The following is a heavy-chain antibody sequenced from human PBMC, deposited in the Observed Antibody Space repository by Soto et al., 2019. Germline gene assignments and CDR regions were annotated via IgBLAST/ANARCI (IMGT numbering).Heavy chain of an antibody. CDR2: ISGSGATT. Sequence: EVQLLESGGGLVQPGGSLRLSCAASGFTFTGYAMNWVRQAPGKGLEWVSTISGSGATTYYADSVKGRFTISRDDSKSTLYLQMGSLRAEDTAIYYCANSLGGSIVAASYWGQGTLVTVSS. CDR3: ANSLGGSIVAASY. CDR1: GFTFTGYA. J-gene: IGHJ4*02. D-gene: IGHD5-12*01. V-gene: IGHV3-23*01.